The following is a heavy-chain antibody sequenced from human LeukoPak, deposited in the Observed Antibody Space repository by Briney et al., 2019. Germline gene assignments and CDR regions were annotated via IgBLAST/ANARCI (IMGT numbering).Heavy chain of an antibody. J-gene: IGHJ4*02. CDR1: GGSISSSNW. CDR3: ARSGKDSSGYYDGLDY. Sequence: PSETLSLTCAVSGGSISSSNWWSWVRQPPGKGLEWIGEIYHSGSTNYNPSLKSRVTISVDKSKNQFSLKLSSVTAADTAVYYCARSGKDSSGYYDGLDYWGQGTLVTVSS. D-gene: IGHD3-22*01. V-gene: IGHV4-4*02. CDR2: IYHSGST.